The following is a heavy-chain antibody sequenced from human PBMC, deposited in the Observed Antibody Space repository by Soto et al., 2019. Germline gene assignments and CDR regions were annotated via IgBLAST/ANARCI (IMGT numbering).Heavy chain of an antibody. Sequence: KPSETLSLTCTVSGGSISSYYWSWIRQPPGKGLEWIGYIYYSGSTNYNPSLKSRVTISVDTSKNQFSLKLSSVTAADTAVYYCARYTYYDFWSGYNYYYYGMDVWGQGTTVTVSS. CDR2: IYYSGST. D-gene: IGHD3-3*01. CDR3: ARYTYYDFWSGYNYYYYGMDV. V-gene: IGHV4-59*01. J-gene: IGHJ6*02. CDR1: GGSISSYY.